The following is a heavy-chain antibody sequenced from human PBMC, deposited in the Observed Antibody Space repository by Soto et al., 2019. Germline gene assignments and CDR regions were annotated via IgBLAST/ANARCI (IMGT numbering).Heavy chain of an antibody. CDR1: GGSISSSNW. J-gene: IGHJ4*02. D-gene: IGHD5-18*01. CDR2: IYHSGNT. V-gene: IGHV4-4*02. Sequence: VQLQESGPGLVKPSGTLSLTCAVSGGSISSSNWWSWVRQPPGKGLEWIGEIYHSGNTNYNPSLKSRVPLAVDNSKNQFSLKLSSVNAEATAVYYCARATAMAPFDYWGQGTLVTVSS. CDR3: ARATAMAPFDY.